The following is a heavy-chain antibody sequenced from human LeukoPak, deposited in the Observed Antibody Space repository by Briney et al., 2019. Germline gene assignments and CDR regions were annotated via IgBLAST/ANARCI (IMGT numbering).Heavy chain of an antibody. D-gene: IGHD1-26*01. CDR3: ARDPSSLLWELPRGPDY. J-gene: IGHJ4*02. CDR2: ISGSGGGT. CDR1: GFTFTTYA. Sequence: PGGSLRLSCAASGFTFTTYAMSWVRQAPGKGLEWVSLISGSGGGTYYADSVKGRFTISRDNSKNTLYLQMNSLRAEDTAVYYCARDPSSLLWELPRGPDYWGQGTLVTVSS. V-gene: IGHV3-23*01.